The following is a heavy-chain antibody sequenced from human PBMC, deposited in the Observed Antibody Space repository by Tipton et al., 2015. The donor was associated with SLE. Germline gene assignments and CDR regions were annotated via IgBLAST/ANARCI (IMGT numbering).Heavy chain of an antibody. D-gene: IGHD6-13*01. V-gene: IGHV4-4*02. CDR1: GGSISSSNW. J-gene: IGHJ6*03. CDR3: ARVIAAAGTYYYYYMDV. Sequence: TLSLTCAVSGGSISSSNWWSWVRQPPGKGLEWIGEIYHSGSTNYNPSLKSRVTISVDTSKNQFSLKLNSVTAADTAVYYCARVIAAAGTYYYYYMDVWGKGTTVTVSS. CDR2: IYHSGST.